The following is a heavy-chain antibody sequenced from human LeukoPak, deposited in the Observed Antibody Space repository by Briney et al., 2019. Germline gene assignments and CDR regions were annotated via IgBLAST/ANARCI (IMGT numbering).Heavy chain of an antibody. CDR2: ISSSSSYI. CDR1: GFTFSSYS. CDR3: ARAWADYDYVWGSYHLRASDI. V-gene: IGHV3-21*01. J-gene: IGHJ3*02. Sequence: GGSLRLSCAASGFTFSSYSMNWVRQAPGKGLEWVSSISSSSSYIYYADPVKGRFTISRDNAKNSLYLQMNSLRAEDTAVYYCARAWADYDYVWGSYHLRASDIWGPGTMVIVSS. D-gene: IGHD3-16*02.